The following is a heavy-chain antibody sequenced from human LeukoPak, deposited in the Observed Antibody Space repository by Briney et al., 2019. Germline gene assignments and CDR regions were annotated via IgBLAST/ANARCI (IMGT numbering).Heavy chain of an antibody. CDR3: AKDPRPVAGTNSYFQH. V-gene: IGHV3-9*02. J-gene: IGHJ1*01. D-gene: IGHD6-19*01. CDR1: GFTSDDYA. CDR2: ISWNSGSM. Sequence: GGSLRLSCAASGFTSDDYAMYWVRQPPGKGLEWVSGISWNSGSMGYADSVKGRFTISRDNAKNSLYLQMNSLRAEDTALYYCAKDPRPVAGTNSYFQHWGQGTLVTVSS.